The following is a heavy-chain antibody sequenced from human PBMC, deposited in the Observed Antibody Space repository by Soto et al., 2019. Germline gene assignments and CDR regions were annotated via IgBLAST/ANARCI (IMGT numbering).Heavy chain of an antibody. CDR3: ARDFSDDKAAAWFDP. CDR1: GGSISSGDYY. V-gene: IGHV4-31*03. CDR2: IYYSGTT. J-gene: IGHJ5*02. D-gene: IGHD6-13*01. Sequence: SETLSLTCTVSGGSISSGDYYWSWIRQLPGKGLDGIGNIYYSGTTYYNPSLKSRLTMSVDTTNNHFSLKLTSVTAEDTGVYYCARDFSDDKAAAWFDPWGQGTLVTVSS.